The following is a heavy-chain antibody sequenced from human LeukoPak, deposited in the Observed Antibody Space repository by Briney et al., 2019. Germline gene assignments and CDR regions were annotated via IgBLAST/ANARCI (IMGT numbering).Heavy chain of an antibody. CDR1: GYSISSGYY. V-gene: IGHV4-38-2*01. D-gene: IGHD2-2*01. CDR2: IYHSGST. J-gene: IGHJ6*03. Sequence: PSETLSLTCAVSGYSISSGYYWGWIWQPPGKGLEWIGSIYHSGSTYYNPSLKSRVTISVDTSKNQFSLKLSSVTAADTAVYYCARVIGCSSTSCPPYYYYYYMDVWGKGTTVTVSS. CDR3: ARVIGCSSTSCPPYYYYYYMDV.